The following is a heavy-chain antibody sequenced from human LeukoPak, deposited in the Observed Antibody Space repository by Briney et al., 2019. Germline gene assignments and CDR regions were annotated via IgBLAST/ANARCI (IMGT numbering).Heavy chain of an antibody. J-gene: IGHJ6*03. V-gene: IGHV3-7*01. CDR3: ARDPYNGNYGDFYYYYMDV. D-gene: IGHD1-26*01. CDR2: IKQDGSEK. Sequence: GGSLRLSCAASGFTFSSYWMSWVRQAPGKGLEWVANIKQDGSEKYYVDSVKGRFTISRDNAKNSLYLQMNSLRDEDTAIYYCARDPYNGNYGDFYYYYMDVWGKGTTVTISS. CDR1: GFTFSSYW.